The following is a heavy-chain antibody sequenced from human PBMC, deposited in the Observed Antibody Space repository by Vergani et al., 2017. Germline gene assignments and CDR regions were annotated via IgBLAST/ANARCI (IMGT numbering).Heavy chain of an antibody. CDR2: IYYSGST. CDR1: GGSISSYY. CDR3: ARGRVTMKRFDP. J-gene: IGHJ5*02. V-gene: IGHV4-59*12. Sequence: QVQLQESGPGLVKPSETLSLTCTVSGGSISSYYWSWIRQPPGKGLEWIGYIYYSGSTNYNPSLKSRVTISVDTSKNQFSLKLSSVTAADTAVYYCARGRVTMKRFDPWGQGTLVTVSS. D-gene: IGHD3-22*01.